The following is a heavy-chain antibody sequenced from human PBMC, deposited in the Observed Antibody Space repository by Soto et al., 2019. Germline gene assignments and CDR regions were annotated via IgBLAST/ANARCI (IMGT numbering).Heavy chain of an antibody. J-gene: IGHJ4*02. CDR1: GDSISSSGYY. CDR3: ATHVSVSGWEYYFVQ. CDR2: IDYSGST. D-gene: IGHD6-19*01. Sequence: QLHMQASGPGPVKPSENLSLTCTVSGDSISSSGYYWAWIRQPPGKGLEWTGNIDYSGSTYYTPSLKSRVAFSVDTSTNQFSLKGPSLTAAEKAVYYCATHVSVSGWEYYFVQWGQGTLVTVSS. V-gene: IGHV4-39*01.